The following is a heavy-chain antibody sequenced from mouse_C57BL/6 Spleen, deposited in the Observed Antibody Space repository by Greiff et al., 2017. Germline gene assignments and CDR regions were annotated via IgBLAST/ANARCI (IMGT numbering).Heavy chain of an antibody. CDR2: ISDGGSYT. D-gene: IGHD3-2*02. Sequence: EVQRVESGGGLVKPGGSLKLSCAASGFTFSSYAMSWVRQTPEKRLEWVATISDGGSYTYYPDNVKGRFTISRDNAKNNLYLQMSHLKSEDTAMYYCARDRLDSSGYAMDYWGQGTSVTVSS. CDR3: ARDRLDSSGYAMDY. CDR1: GFTFSSYA. V-gene: IGHV5-4*01. J-gene: IGHJ4*01.